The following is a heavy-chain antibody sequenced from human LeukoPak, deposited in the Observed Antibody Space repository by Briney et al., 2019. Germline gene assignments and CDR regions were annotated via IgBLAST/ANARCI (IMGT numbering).Heavy chain of an antibody. D-gene: IGHD5-18*01. CDR2: ITSNGGTT. V-gene: IGHV3-64*02. CDR3: AGGASRIQVWLPAGY. J-gene: IGHJ4*02. CDR1: GFMFSKSW. Sequence: GGSLRLSCAASGFMFSKSWMHWVRQAPGKGLEYVSAITSNGGTTYYADAVKGRFTISRDNSQNTLYLHMGSLRVEDMAVYYCAGGASRIQVWLPAGYWGQGTLVTVSS.